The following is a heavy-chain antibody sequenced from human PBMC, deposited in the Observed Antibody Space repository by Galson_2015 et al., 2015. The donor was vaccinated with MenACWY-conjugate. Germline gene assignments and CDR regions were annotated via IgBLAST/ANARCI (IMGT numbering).Heavy chain of an antibody. J-gene: IGHJ5*02. CDR2: MYHSETP. CDR1: GGSIYTYY. V-gene: IGHV4-59*01. Sequence: SETLSLTCTVSGGSIYTYYWSWIRQPPGKGLEWIGYMYHSETPRYNPSLKSRVTIPVDTSNSQFSLKLRSVTAADTAVYYCASGGTSPRRFLNWVGPWGQGTLVTVSS. CDR3: ASGGTSPRRFLNWVGP. D-gene: IGHD4-23*01.